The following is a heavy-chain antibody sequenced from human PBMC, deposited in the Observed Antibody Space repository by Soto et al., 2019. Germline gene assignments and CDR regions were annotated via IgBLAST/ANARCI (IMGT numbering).Heavy chain of an antibody. Sequence: GGSLRLSCAASGFTFDDYAMHWVRQAPGKGLEWVSGISWKSGSIGYAESVKGRFTISRDNAKNSLYLQMNSLRAEDTALFYCAKDKYGDYDGDSWFDPWGQGTLVTVSS. CDR2: ISWKSGSI. CDR3: AKDKYGDYDGDSWFDP. J-gene: IGHJ5*02. CDR1: GFTFDDYA. D-gene: IGHD4-17*01. V-gene: IGHV3-9*01.